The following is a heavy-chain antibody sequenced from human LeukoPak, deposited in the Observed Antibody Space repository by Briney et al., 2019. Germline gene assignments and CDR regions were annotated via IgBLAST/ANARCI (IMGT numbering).Heavy chain of an antibody. Sequence: ASVKVSCKASGYTFTSYGISWVRQAPGQGLEWMGWISAYNGYTHYAQKLQGRVTMTTDTSTSTAYMEMRSLRSDDTAVYYCARGGLRYFDYENGFDIWGQGTMVTASS. J-gene: IGHJ3*02. CDR2: ISAYNGYT. CDR1: GYTFTSYG. CDR3: ARGGLRYFDYENGFDI. V-gene: IGHV1-18*01. D-gene: IGHD3-9*01.